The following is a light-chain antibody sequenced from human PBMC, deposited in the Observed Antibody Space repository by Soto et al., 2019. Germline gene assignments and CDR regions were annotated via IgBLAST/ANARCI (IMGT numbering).Light chain of an antibody. V-gene: IGKV1-39*01. J-gene: IGKJ1*01. Sequence: DIQMTQSPSTLSASVGDRVTITCRASQNIDDYLAWYQQKPGKAPKLLIYAASSLQSGVPSRFSGSGSGTDFTLTISSLQPEDFATYYCQQSYSISLTFGQGTKVDI. CDR2: AAS. CDR3: QQSYSISLT. CDR1: QNIDDY.